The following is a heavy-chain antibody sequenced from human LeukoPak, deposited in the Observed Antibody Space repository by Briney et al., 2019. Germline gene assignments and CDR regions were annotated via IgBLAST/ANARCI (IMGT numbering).Heavy chain of an antibody. CDR2: VKSKTDGGTT. D-gene: IGHD3-10*01. Sequence: GGSLRLSCAASGFTFSNAWMSWVRQAPGKGLEWVGRVKSKTDGGTTDYTAPVKGRFTISRDDSKNTLYLQMNSLKTEDTAVYYCTTGPFDYYGSASYLANGMDVWGQGTTVTVSS. V-gene: IGHV3-15*01. CDR3: TTGPFDYYGSASYLANGMDV. CDR1: GFTFSNAW. J-gene: IGHJ6*02.